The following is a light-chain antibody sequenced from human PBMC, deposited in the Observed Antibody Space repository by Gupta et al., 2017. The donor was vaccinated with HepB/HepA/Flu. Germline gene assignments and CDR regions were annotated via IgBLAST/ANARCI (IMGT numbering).Light chain of an antibody. V-gene: IGLV2-14*01. CDR1: SSDVGGYDH. CDR3: SSYTSSKSWV. J-gene: IGLJ3*02. CDR2: DVS. Sequence: SPLTHPASVSRSPGPSITISCTGNSSDVGGYDHVSWYQQHRGKAPKLMIYDVSNRPSGVSNRCSGSKSGNTASLTISGLQAEDEADYHCSSYTSSKSWVFGGGTKLTVL.